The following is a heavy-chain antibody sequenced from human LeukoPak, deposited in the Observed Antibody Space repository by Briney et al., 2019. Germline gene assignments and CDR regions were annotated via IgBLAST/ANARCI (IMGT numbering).Heavy chain of an antibody. CDR3: ARHGNIVVVPDASKAFDI. Sequence: SLTCAVYGGAFSGYYWSWIRQPPGKGLEWIGEINHSGSTNYNPSLKSRVTISVDTSKNQFSLKLSSVTAADTAVYHCARHGNIVVVPDASKAFDIWGQGTMVTVSS. D-gene: IGHD2-2*01. V-gene: IGHV4-34*01. J-gene: IGHJ3*02. CDR2: INHSGST. CDR1: GGAFSGYY.